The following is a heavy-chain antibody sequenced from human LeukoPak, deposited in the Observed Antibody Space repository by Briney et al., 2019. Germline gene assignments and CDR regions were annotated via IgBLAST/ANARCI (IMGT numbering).Heavy chain of an antibody. Sequence: GGSLRLSCAASGFTFSNYSMNWVRQAPGKGLEWVSYISYSSSIIYYADSVKGRFTVSRDNAKNSLYLQMNSLRADDTAVYYCARNMYTSGWYRLGYWGQGTLVTVSS. CDR1: GFTFSNYS. V-gene: IGHV3-48*01. J-gene: IGHJ4*02. D-gene: IGHD6-19*01. CDR3: ARNMYTSGWYRLGY. CDR2: ISYSSSII.